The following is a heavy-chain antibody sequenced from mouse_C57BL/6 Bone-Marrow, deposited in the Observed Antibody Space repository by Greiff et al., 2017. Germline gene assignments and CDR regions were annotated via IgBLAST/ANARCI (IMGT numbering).Heavy chain of an antibody. Sequence: VQLKQPGAELVRPGSSVKLSCKASGYTFTSYWMDWVKQRPGQGLEWIGNIYPSDSETHYNQKFKDKATLTVDTSSSTAYMQLSSLTSEDSAVYYCARRAYFDYWGQGTTLTVSS. CDR2: IYPSDSET. CDR1: GYTFTSYW. V-gene: IGHV1-61*01. J-gene: IGHJ2*01. CDR3: ARRAYFDY.